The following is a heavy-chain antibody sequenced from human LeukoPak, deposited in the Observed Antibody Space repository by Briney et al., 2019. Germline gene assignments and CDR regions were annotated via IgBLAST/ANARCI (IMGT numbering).Heavy chain of an antibody. CDR2: IYYSGSSGST. J-gene: IGHJ4*02. CDR1: GGSISSYY. Sequence: SETLSLTCTVSGGSISSYYWNWIRQPPGKGLEWIGYIYYSGSSGSTNYNPSLRSRVTTSAHTSKNQFSLKMTSVTAADTAVYYCAGGGDGYQTRFDYWGQGTLLTVSS. D-gene: IGHD5-24*01. V-gene: IGHV4-59*01. CDR3: AGGGDGYQTRFDY.